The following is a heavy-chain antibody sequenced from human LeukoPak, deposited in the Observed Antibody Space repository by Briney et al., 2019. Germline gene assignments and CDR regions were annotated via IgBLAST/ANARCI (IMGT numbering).Heavy chain of an antibody. CDR1: GYTFTGYY. CDR3: AREVRGYSYGIDY. V-gene: IGHV1-2*02. Sequence: ASVKVSCKASGYTFTGYYMHWVRQAPGQGLGWMGWINPNSGGTNYAQKFQGRVTMTRDTSISTAYMELSRLRSDDTAVYYCAREVRGYSYGIDYWGQGTLVTVSS. J-gene: IGHJ4*02. CDR2: INPNSGGT. D-gene: IGHD5-18*01.